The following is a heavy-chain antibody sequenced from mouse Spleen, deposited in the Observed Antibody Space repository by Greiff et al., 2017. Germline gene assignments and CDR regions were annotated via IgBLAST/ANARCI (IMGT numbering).Heavy chain of an antibody. Sequence: VQLQQSGAELVRPGASVTLSCKGSGYTFTDYAMHWVKQSHAKSLEWIGVISTYYGNTNYNQKFKGKATMTVDKSSSTAYMELARLTSEDSAIYYCARKYGNLFDYWGQGTTLTVSS. CDR1: GYTFTDYA. CDR3: ARKYGNLFDY. CDR2: ISTYYGNT. D-gene: IGHD2-10*02. V-gene: IGHV1S137*01. J-gene: IGHJ2*01.